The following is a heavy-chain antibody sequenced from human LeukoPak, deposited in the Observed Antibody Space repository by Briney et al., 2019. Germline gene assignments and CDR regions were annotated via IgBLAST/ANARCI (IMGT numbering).Heavy chain of an antibody. CDR3: ARWGDGKRFDY. V-gene: IGHV3-33*01. CDR1: GFTFSSHG. J-gene: IGHJ4*02. CDR2: IWYDGSNK. Sequence: PGRSLRLSCAASGFTFSSHGMNWVRQAPGKGLEWVAVIWYDGSNKYYADSVKGRFTISRDNPKSTLYLQMNSLRDEDTAMYYCARWGDGKRFDYWGQGTLVTVSS. D-gene: IGHD2-21*02.